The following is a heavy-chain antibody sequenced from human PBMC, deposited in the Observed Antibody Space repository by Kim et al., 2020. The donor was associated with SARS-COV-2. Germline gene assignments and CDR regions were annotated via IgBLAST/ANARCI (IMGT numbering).Heavy chain of an antibody. V-gene: IGHV6-1*01. D-gene: IGHD3-22*01. Sequence: SQTLSLPCAISGDSVSSNSAAWNWIRQSPSRGLEWLGRTYYRSKWYNDYAVSVKSRITINPDTSKNQFSLQLNSVTPEDTAVYYCARDRETMIVVVITPVFYYYGMDVWGQGTTVTVSS. CDR3: ARDRETMIVVVITPVFYYYGMDV. J-gene: IGHJ6*02. CDR2: TYYRSKWYN. CDR1: GDSVSSNSAA.